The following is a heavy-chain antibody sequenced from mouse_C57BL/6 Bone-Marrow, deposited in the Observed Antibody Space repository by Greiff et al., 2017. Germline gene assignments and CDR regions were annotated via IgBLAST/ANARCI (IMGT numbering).Heavy chain of an antibody. CDR2: ISYDGSN. V-gene: IGHV3-6*01. CDR3: ARDLYDGYPYYYAMDY. D-gene: IGHD2-3*01. J-gene: IGHJ4*01. Sequence: EVKLVESGPGLVKPSQSLSLTCSVTGYSITSGYYWNWIRQFPGNKLEWMGYISYDGSNNYNPSLKNRISITRDTSKNQFFLKLNSVTTEDTATYYCARDLYDGYPYYYAMDYWGQGTSVTVSS. CDR1: GYSITSGYY.